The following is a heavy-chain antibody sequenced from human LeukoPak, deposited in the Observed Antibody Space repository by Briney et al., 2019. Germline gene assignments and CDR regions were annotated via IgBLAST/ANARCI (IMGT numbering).Heavy chain of an antibody. Sequence: GGSLRLSCAASGFTFSSYSMNWVHQAPGKGLEWVSSISSSSSYIYYADSVKGRFTISRDNAKNSLYLQMNSLRAEDTAVYYCARDDWNDRDFDYWGQGTLVTVSS. D-gene: IGHD1-1*01. CDR1: GFTFSSYS. J-gene: IGHJ4*02. CDR3: ARDDWNDRDFDY. CDR2: ISSSSSYI. V-gene: IGHV3-21*01.